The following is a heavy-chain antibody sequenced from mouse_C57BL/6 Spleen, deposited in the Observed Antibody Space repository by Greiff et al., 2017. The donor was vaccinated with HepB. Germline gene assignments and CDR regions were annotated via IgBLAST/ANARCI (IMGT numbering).Heavy chain of an antibody. J-gene: IGHJ3*01. V-gene: IGHV1-80*01. CDR2: IYPGDGDT. D-gene: IGHD2-4*01. Sequence: VKLMESGAELVKPGASVKISCKASGYAFSSYWMNWVKQRPGKGLEWIGQIYPGDGDTNYNGKFKGKATLTADKSSSTAYMQLSSLTSEDSAVYFCARRGIYYDYPAWFAYWGQGTLVTVSA. CDR3: ARRGIYYDYPAWFAY. CDR1: GYAFSSYW.